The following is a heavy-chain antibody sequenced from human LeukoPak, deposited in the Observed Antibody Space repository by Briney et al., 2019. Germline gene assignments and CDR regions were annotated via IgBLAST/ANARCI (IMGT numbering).Heavy chain of an antibody. J-gene: IGHJ5*02. V-gene: IGHV3-23*01. D-gene: IGHD3-10*01. CDR2: ISGSGGST. Sequence: GGSLRLSCAASGFTFSSYAMSWVRQAPGKGLEWVSAISGSGGSTYYADSVKGRFTISRDNSKNTLYLQMNSLRAEDTAVYYCAKDPGTMVRGVPSGRFDPWGQGTLVTVSS. CDR3: AKDPGTMVRGVPSGRFDP. CDR1: GFTFSSYA.